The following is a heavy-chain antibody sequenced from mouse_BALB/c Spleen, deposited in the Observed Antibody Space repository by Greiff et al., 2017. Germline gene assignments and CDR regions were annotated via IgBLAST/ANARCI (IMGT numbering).Heavy chain of an antibody. D-gene: IGHD1-1*02. J-gene: IGHJ4*01. V-gene: IGHV5-9-3*01. CDR1: GFTFSSYA. Sequence: EVKVVESGGGLVKPGGSLKLSCAASGFTFSSYAMSWVRQTPEKRLEWVATISSGGSYTYYPDSVKSRFTISRDNAKTTLYLQMSSLRSEDTAMYYCARHGGSGPYAMDYWGQGTSVTVSS. CDR2: ISSGGSYT. CDR3: ARHGGSGPYAMDY.